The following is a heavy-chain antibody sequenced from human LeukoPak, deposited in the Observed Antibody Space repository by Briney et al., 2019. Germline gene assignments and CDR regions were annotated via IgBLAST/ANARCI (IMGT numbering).Heavy chain of an antibody. J-gene: IGHJ6*02. CDR1: GFTFSSYV. V-gene: IGHV3-33*08. CDR3: ARDYPGDYDILTGEYYYYGMDV. CDR2: IWYDGSNK. Sequence: GGSLRLSCAASGFTFSSYVMSWVRQAPGKGLEWVAVIWYDGSNKYYADSVKGRFTISRDNSKNTLYLQMNSLRAEDTAVYYCARDYPGDYDILTGEYYYYGMDVWGQGTTVTVSS. D-gene: IGHD3-9*01.